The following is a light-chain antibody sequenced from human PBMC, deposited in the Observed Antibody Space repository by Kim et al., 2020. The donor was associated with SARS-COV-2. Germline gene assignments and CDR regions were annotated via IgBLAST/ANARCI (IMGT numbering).Light chain of an antibody. Sequence: QSVLIQPPSASGTPGQRVTISCSGNSSNVGSNAVNWYQQLPGTAPELLMYSNNQRPSGVPDRFSGSKSGTSASLAISGLQSEDEADYYCAAWDDSLNGPVFGGGTKLTVL. J-gene: IGLJ3*02. CDR3: AAWDDSLNGPV. CDR2: SNN. CDR1: SSNVGSNA. V-gene: IGLV1-44*01.